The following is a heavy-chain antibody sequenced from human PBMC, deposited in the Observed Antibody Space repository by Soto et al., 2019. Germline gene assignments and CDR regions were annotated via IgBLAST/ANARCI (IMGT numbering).Heavy chain of an antibody. J-gene: IGHJ4*02. V-gene: IGHV4-39*01. CDR3: AHSSGYYFDY. D-gene: IGHD3-22*01. CDR1: GGSISSSSYY. Sequence: QLQLQESGPGLVKPSETLSLTCTVSGGSISSSSYYWGWIRQPPGKGLEGIGSIYYSGSTYYNPSLKSRVTISVDTSKNQFSLKLSSVTAADTAVYYCAHSSGYYFDYWGQGTLVTVSS. CDR2: IYYSGST.